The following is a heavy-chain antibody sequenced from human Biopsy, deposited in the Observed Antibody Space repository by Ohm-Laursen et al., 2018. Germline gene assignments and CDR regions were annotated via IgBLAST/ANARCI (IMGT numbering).Heavy chain of an antibody. D-gene: IGHD2-2*01. Sequence: SDTLSLTCPVSGGSISGYHWSWIRKSPGKGLEWLAYISYTGGITSNPSLNGRATMSLDTSKNQFSLGLIYVTAADTAVYHCARMPHFDYWGQGILVTVSS. V-gene: IGHV4-59*07. J-gene: IGHJ4*02. CDR1: GGSISGYH. CDR3: ARMPHFDY. CDR2: ISYTGGI.